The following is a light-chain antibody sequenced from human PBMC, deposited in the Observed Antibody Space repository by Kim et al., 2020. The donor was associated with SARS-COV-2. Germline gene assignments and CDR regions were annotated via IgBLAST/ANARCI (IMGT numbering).Light chain of an antibody. CDR1: SIDVGVSNS. J-gene: IGLJ1*01. V-gene: IGLV2-14*03. CDR2: DVS. Sequence: QLSPCTCTGTSIDVGVSNSFSWYQQHPGKAPQLIIYDVSNRPSGVSNRFSGSKSGNTASLTISGLQAEDEADYYCSSYTSSSTLDVFGTGTKVTVL. CDR3: SSYTSSSTLDV.